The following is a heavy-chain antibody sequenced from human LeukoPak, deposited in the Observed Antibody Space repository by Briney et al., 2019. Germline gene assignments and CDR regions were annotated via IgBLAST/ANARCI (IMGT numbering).Heavy chain of an antibody. D-gene: IGHD6-6*01. J-gene: IGHJ4*02. CDR3: ARASLSSPGPFDY. V-gene: IGHV4-59*01. CDR1: GGSISMYY. CDR2: IYYSGSI. Sequence: SETLPLMRTVAGGSISMYYWSWIRQPPGKGLGWIGYIYYSGSINYNPSLKGRAPLSVDTSKNQFSLKLTSVPAADTAVYYCARASLSSPGPFDYWGQGTLVTVSS.